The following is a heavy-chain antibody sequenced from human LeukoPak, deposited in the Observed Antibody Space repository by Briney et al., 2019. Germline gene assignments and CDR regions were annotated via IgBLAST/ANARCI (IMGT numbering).Heavy chain of an antibody. CDR2: IYYSGST. CDR1: GGSISSSSYY. J-gene: IGHJ6*02. V-gene: IGHV4-39*01. CDR3: ASPGLSYYYYGMDV. Sequence: SETLSLTCTVSGGSISSSSYYWGWIRQPPGTGLEWIGSIYYSGSTYYNPSLKSRVTISVDTSKNQFSLKLSSVTAADTAVYYCASPGLSYYYYGMDVWGQGTTVTVSS.